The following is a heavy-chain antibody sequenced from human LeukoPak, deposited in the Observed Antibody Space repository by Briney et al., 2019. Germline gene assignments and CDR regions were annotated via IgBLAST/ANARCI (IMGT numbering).Heavy chain of an antibody. CDR2: IIPIFGTA. Sequence: ASVKVSCKASGGTFSSYAISWVRQAPGRGLEWMGGIIPIFGTANYAQKFQGRVTITTDESTSTAYMELSSLRSEDTAVYYCARGYCSSTSCYNWFDPWGQGTLVTVSS. CDR1: GGTFSSYA. D-gene: IGHD2-2*01. V-gene: IGHV1-69*05. J-gene: IGHJ5*02. CDR3: ARGYCSSTSCYNWFDP.